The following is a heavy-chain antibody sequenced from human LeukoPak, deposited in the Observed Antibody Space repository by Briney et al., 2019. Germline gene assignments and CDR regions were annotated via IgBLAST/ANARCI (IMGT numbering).Heavy chain of an antibody. J-gene: IGHJ3*02. D-gene: IGHD3-22*01. V-gene: IGHV1-8*01. Sequence: ASVKVSCKASGYTFTSYDINWVRQATGQGREWMGWLNPNSGNTGYAQKFQGRVTMTRNTSISTAYMELSSLRSEDTAVYYCASIGVVVDTDAFDIWGQGTMVTVSS. CDR3: ASIGVVVDTDAFDI. CDR2: LNPNSGNT. CDR1: GYTFTSYD.